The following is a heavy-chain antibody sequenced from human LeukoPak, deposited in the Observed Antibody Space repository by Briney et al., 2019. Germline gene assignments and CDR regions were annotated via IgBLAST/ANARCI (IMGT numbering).Heavy chain of an antibody. CDR2: FDPEDGEA. CDR1: GYTLTELS. J-gene: IGHJ6*03. D-gene: IGHD2-15*01. V-gene: IGHV1-24*01. CDR3: ATVVVVAAPNHYYYYYYMDV. Sequence: GASVKVSCKVSGYTLTELSMHWVRQAPGKGLEWMGGFDPEDGEAIYAQKFQGRVTMTEDTSTDTAYMELSSLRSEDTAVYYCATVVVVAAPNHYYYYYYMDVWGKGTTVTISS.